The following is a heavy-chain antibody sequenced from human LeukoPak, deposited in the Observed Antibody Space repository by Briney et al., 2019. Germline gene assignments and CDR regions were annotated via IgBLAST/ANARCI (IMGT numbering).Heavy chain of an antibody. J-gene: IGHJ4*02. CDR1: GGTFISYA. V-gene: IGHV1-69*13. Sequence: SVKVSCKASGGTFISYAISWVRQAPGQGLEWMGGIIPIFGTANYAQKFQGRVTITADESTSTAYMELSSLRSEDTAMYYCARVVTEYSSSGVDYWGQGTLVTVSS. CDR3: ARVVTEYSSSGVDY. D-gene: IGHD6-6*01. CDR2: IIPIFGTA.